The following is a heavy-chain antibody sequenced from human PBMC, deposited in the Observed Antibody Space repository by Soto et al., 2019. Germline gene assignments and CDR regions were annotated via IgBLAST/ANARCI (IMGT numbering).Heavy chain of an antibody. J-gene: IGHJ4*02. CDR1: GFTFDDYA. CDR2: ISWNSGSI. D-gene: IGHD6-19*01. V-gene: IGHV3-9*01. CDR3: GKDMTLRAGIAVAGFDY. Sequence: QPGGSLRLSCAASGFTFDDYAMHWVRQAPGKGLEWVSGISWNSGSIGYADSVKGRFTISRDNAKNSLYLQMNSLRAEDTAFYYCGKDMTLRAGIAVAGFDYWGQGTLVTVSS.